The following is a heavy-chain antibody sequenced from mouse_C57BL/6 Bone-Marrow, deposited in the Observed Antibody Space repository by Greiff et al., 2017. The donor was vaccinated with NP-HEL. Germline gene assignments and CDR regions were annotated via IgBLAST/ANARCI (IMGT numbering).Heavy chain of an antibody. V-gene: IGHV2-9-1*01. CDR2: IWTGGGT. CDR3: ARITTVVAPYYYAMDY. CDR1: RFSLTSYA. J-gene: IGHJ4*01. D-gene: IGHD1-1*01. Sequence: QVQLQQSGPGLVAPSQSLSITCTVSRFSLTSYAISWVRQPPGKGLEWLGVIWTGGGTNYNSALKSRLSISKDNSKSQVFLKMNSLQTDDTARYYCARITTVVAPYYYAMDYWGQGTSVTVSS.